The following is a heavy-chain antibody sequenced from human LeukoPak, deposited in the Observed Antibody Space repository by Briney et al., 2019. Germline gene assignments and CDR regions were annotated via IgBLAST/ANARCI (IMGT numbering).Heavy chain of an antibody. CDR3: AKDNAYYYADY. D-gene: IGHD3-10*01. J-gene: IGHJ4*02. Sequence: GGSLRLSCAASGFTFSSYAMSWVRQAPGKGLEWVTFIGYDGRNKYYADSVKGRFTISRDNSKNTLYLQMNSLRAEDTAVCYCAKDNAYYYADYWGQGTLVTVSS. V-gene: IGHV3-30*02. CDR1: GFTFSSYA. CDR2: IGYDGRNK.